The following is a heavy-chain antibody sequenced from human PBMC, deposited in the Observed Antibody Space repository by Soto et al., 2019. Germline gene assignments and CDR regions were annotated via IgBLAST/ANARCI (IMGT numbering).Heavy chain of an antibody. CDR1: GLTFSDYA. Sequence: GVPLRSSCAASGLTFSDYAMHGFRQAPGKGLACVASISHEGSNTYYADSVKGRFTISRDDSKNTLYLQMSGLRVEDTAVYLCARPINTIAVNDPFDIWGQGTMVTVSS. D-gene: IGHD3-22*01. V-gene: IGHV3-30*04. CDR2: ISHEGSNT. CDR3: ARPINTIAVNDPFDI. J-gene: IGHJ3*02.